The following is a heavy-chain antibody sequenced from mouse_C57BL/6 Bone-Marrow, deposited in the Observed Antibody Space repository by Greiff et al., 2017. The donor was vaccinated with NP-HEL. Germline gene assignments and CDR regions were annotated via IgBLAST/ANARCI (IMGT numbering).Heavy chain of an antibody. CDR2: ISSGGSYP. Sequence: EVKLVESGGDLVKPGGSLKLSCAASGFTFSSYGMSWVRQTPDKRLEWVATISSGGSYPYSPDSVKGRFTISRDNAKHTLYLQMSSLKSEDTAMYYCARHYSRRYFDDWGQGTPLTVSS. V-gene: IGHV5-6*02. J-gene: IGHJ2*01. CDR3: ARHYSRRYFDD. CDR1: GFTFSSYG. D-gene: IGHD1-1*02.